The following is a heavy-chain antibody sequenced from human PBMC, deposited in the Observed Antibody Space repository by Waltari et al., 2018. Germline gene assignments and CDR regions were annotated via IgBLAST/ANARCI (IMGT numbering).Heavy chain of an antibody. CDR1: GYSISSGYY. D-gene: IGHD3-3*01. CDR2: IYHSGGT. Sequence: QVQLQESGPGLVKPSETLSLTCAVSGYSISSGYYWGWIRQPPGKGLEWIGSIYHSGGTYYNPSLKSRVTISVDTSKNQFSLKLSSVTAADTAVYYCAVGGITIFGVALEYFQHWGQGTLVTVSS. V-gene: IGHV4-38-2*01. CDR3: AVGGITIFGVALEYFQH. J-gene: IGHJ1*01.